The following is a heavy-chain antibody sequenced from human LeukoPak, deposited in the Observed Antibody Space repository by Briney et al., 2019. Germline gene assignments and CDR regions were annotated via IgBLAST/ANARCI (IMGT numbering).Heavy chain of an antibody. J-gene: IGHJ4*02. CDR2: ISGSGGST. V-gene: IGHV3-23*01. D-gene: IGHD4-23*01. CDR1: GFTFSSYA. CDR3: ASRGYGGNSGY. Sequence: GGTLRLSCAASGFTFSSYAMNWVRQAPGKGLEWVSAISGSGGSTYYADSVKGRFTISRDNSKNTLYLQMNSLRAEDTAVYYCASRGYGGNSGYWGQGTLVTVSS.